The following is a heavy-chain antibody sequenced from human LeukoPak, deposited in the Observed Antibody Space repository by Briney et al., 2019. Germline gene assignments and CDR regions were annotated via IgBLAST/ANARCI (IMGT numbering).Heavy chain of an antibody. CDR2: ISYDGSNK. J-gene: IGHJ4*02. CDR1: GFTLSSYG. V-gene: IGHV3-30*18. Sequence: AGGSLRLSCAASGFTLSSYGMHWVRQAPGKGLEWVAVISYDGSNKYYADSVKGRFTISRDNSKNTLYLQMNSLRAEDTAVYYCAKDGDPTVTTWAYFDYWGQGTLVTVSS. D-gene: IGHD4-17*01. CDR3: AKDGDPTVTTWAYFDY.